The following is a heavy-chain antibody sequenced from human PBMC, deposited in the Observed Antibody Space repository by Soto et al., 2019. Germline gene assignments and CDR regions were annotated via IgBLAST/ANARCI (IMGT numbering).Heavy chain of an antibody. CDR1: GGTFSSYA. J-gene: IGHJ5*02. V-gene: IGHV1-69*01. CDR2: IIPIFGTA. CDR3: ARDPAPGYSSRRFWFDP. Sequence: QVQLVQSGAEVQKPGSSVNVSCKASGGTFSSYAISWVRQAPGQGLEWMGGIIPIFGTANYAQKFQGRVTITADESTGTAYMGLSSLGSEDTAVYYCARDPAPGYSSRRFWFDPWGQGTLVTVSS. D-gene: IGHD6-19*01.